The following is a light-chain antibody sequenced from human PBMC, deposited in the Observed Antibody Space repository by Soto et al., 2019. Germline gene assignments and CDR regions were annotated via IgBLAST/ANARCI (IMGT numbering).Light chain of an antibody. CDR1: QSVTNNF. Sequence: ENVLTQSPGTLSLSPGERATLSCRASQSVTNNFFAWYQQKPGQAPRLLIYGISSRATGIPDRFSGSGSGTDFTLTISSLEPEDFVVYYCQQYITLPHTFGQGTKLEVK. V-gene: IGKV3-20*01. CDR2: GIS. J-gene: IGKJ2*01. CDR3: QQYITLPHT.